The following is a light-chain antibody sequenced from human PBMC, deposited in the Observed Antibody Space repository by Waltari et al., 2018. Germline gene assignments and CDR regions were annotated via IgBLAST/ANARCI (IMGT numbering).Light chain of an antibody. J-gene: IGKJ1*01. V-gene: IGKV1-NL1*01. CDR2: AAS. Sequence: DVQMNQSTSSMSESIGDRVTITCLASQGISNSLAWYQHKPGRSPKLLFYAASRLESGVPSRFSGSRSGTDYTLTISSLQPEDLATYYCQQYYSTPRTFGQGTKVEIK. CDR3: QQYYSTPRT. CDR1: QGISNS.